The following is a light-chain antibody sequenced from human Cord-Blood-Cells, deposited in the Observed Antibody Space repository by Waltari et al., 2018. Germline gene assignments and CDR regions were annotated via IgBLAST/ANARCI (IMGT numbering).Light chain of an antibody. Sequence: QSVLTQPPSVSGAPGQRVTISCTGRRSNIGAGYDVHWSQQLPGTAPKLLIYGNSNRPSGVPDRFSGSKSGTSASLAITGLQAEDEADYYCQSYDSSLSGSKVFGTGTKVTVL. CDR3: QSYDSSLSGSKV. J-gene: IGLJ1*01. V-gene: IGLV1-40*01. CDR1: RSNIGAGYD. CDR2: GNS.